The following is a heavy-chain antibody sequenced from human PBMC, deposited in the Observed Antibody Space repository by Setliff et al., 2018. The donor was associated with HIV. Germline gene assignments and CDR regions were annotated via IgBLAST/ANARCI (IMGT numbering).Heavy chain of an antibody. J-gene: IGHJ6*03. V-gene: IGHV4-39*02. CDR2: VHYSGST. CDR1: GAFITSSDY. CDR3: ARLVGYYRSDNANYYYMDV. D-gene: IGHD3-16*02. Sequence: SETLSLTCSVSGAFITSSDYWGWIRQPPGKRLEWIGTVHYSGSTYYNPSLKSRLTISVDTSTNHFSLKLSSVAAADTAVYYCARLVGYYRSDNANYYYMDVWGKGTTVTVSS.